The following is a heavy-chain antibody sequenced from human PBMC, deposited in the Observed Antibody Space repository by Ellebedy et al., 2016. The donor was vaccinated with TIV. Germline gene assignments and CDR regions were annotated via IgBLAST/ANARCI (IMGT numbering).Heavy chain of an antibody. CDR1: GGSISSSNW. J-gene: IGHJ4*02. D-gene: IGHD6-19*01. V-gene: IGHV3-66*01. CDR2: IYSGGNT. CDR3: ARVRDSSGWYLDY. Sequence: PSETLSLTCAVSGGSISSSNWWSWVRQPPGKGLEWVSVIYSGGNTYYTDSVKGRFTISRDNSKNTLYLQMNSLRAEDTAVYYCARVRDSSGWYLDYWGQGTLVTVSS.